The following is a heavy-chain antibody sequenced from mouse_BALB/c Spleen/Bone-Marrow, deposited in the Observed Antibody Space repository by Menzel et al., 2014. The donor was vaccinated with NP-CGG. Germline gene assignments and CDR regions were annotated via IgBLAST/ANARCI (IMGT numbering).Heavy chain of an antibody. D-gene: IGHD2-3*01. CDR3: AXXXXYXGYYGYTMDY. Sequence: VQLQQSGSELVRSGVSVKISFKGSGYTFSDYGMHWVKQSHAKSLEGIGGISPYYGDATYNQNFKDNATMTVDESSSTAYTALARLTSADSAIYYCAXXXXYXGYYGYTMDYWGQGTLVTVSS. J-gene: IGHJ4*01. CDR2: ISPYYGDA. CDR1: GYTFSDYG. V-gene: IGHV1-67*01.